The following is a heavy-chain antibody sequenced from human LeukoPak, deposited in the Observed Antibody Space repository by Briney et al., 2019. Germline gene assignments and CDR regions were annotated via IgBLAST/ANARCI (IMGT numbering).Heavy chain of an antibody. CDR1: GFTFSYYA. D-gene: IGHD3-22*01. J-gene: IGHJ4*02. CDR3: AKDMDSSGYYSGFDY. Sequence: GGSLRLSCAASGFTFSYYAMNWVRQAPGKGLEWVSSTSTRSTYIYYADSLKGRFTISRDNAENSLYLQMNSLRAEDTAVYYCAKDMDSSGYYSGFDYWGQGTLVTVSS. V-gene: IGHV3-21*04. CDR2: TSTRSTYI.